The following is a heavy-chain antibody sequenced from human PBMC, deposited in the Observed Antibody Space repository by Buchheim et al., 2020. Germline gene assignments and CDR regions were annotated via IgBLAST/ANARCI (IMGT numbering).Heavy chain of an antibody. CDR1: GGSITSGGHN. J-gene: IGHJ3*02. D-gene: IGHD3-10*01. CDR2: ILYGGST. Sequence: QVQLQESGPGLVKPSQTLSLTCTISGGSITSGGHNWNWIRQHSGKGLEWIGHILYGGSTYYNPSLKSRVTISVDTSKNQFSLKLSSVTAADTAVYYCARDLDVRFGESALWAFDIWGQGT. CDR3: ARDLDVRFGESALWAFDI. V-gene: IGHV4-31*03.